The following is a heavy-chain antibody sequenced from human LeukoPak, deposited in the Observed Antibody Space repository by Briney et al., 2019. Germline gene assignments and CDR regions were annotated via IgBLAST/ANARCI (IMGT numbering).Heavy chain of an antibody. J-gene: IGHJ4*02. CDR1: GFTVSSNY. CDR2: IYSGGST. Sequence: GGSLRLSCAASGFTVSSNYMSWVRQSPGKGLEWVSVIYSGGSTYYADSVKGRFTISRDNSKNTLYLQMNSLRAEDTAVYYCAREAVGATTRYFDYWGQGTLVTVSS. CDR3: AREAVGATTRYFDY. V-gene: IGHV3-66*01. D-gene: IGHD1-26*01.